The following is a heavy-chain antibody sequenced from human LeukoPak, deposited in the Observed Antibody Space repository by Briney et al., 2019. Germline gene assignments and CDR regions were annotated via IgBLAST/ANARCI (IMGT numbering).Heavy chain of an antibody. V-gene: IGHV4-39*07. CDR1: GGSISSSSYY. CDR2: IYYSGST. Sequence: SETLSLTCTVSGGSISSSSYYWGWIRQPPGKGLEWIGSIYYSGSTYYNPSLKSRVTISVDTSKNQFSLKLSSVTAADTAVYYCAREIPAYYDYVWGSYRQYYFDYWGQGTLVTVSS. J-gene: IGHJ4*02. D-gene: IGHD3-16*02. CDR3: AREIPAYYDYVWGSYRQYYFDY.